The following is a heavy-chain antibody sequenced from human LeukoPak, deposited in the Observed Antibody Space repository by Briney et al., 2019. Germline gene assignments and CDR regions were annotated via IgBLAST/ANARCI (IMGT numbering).Heavy chain of an antibody. D-gene: IGHD2-15*01. CDR3: TRDSALLGVAFDL. CDR1: GFTFSSYA. CDR2: ISYDGSNK. J-gene: IGHJ3*01. V-gene: IGHV3-30-3*01. Sequence: PGGSLRLSCAASGFTFSSYAMHWVRQAPGKGLEWVAVISYDGSNKYYADSVKGRFTISRDNSKNTLYLQMNSLRAEDTAVYFCTRDSALLGVAFDLWGQGTVVTVSS.